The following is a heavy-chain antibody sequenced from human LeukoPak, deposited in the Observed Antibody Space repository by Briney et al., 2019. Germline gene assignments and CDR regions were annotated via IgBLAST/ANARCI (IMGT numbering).Heavy chain of an antibody. CDR3: ARGPLALWFGELQS. J-gene: IGHJ3*01. Sequence: PGGSLRLSCAASGFTFSSYAMSWVRQAPGKGLEWVSAISGSGGSTYYADSVKGRFTISRDNSKNTLYLQMNSLRAEDTAVYYCARGPLALWFGELQSWGQGTMVTVSS. D-gene: IGHD3-10*01. V-gene: IGHV3-23*01. CDR1: GFTFSSYA. CDR2: ISGSGGST.